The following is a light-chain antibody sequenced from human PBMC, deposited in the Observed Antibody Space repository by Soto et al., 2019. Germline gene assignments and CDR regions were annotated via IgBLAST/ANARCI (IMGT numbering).Light chain of an antibody. CDR1: SSDVGGYNY. CDR3: SSYTSSSTL. V-gene: IGLV2-14*01. Sequence: QSVLTQPASVSGSPGQSITISCTGTSSDVGGYNYVSWYQQHPGKAPKLMIYDVSNRPSGVSKRVSGSKSGNTASLTISGLQAEDEADYYCSSYTSSSTLFGTGTKVTVL. CDR2: DVS. J-gene: IGLJ1*01.